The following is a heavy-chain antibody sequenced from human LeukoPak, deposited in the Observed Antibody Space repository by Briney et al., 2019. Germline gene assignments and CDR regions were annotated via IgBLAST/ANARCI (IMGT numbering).Heavy chain of an antibody. CDR2: IYTSGNT. Sequence: SETLSLTCTVSGGSISSSSYYWSWIRQPAGKGLEWIGRIYTSGNTNYNPSLKSRVTISVDTSKNHFSLKLSFVTAADTAVYYCARGWHYNFWSDYAIYNWFDPWGQGTPVTVSS. CDR1: GGSISSSSYY. J-gene: IGHJ5*02. V-gene: IGHV4-61*02. CDR3: ARGWHYNFWSDYAIYNWFDP. D-gene: IGHD3-3*01.